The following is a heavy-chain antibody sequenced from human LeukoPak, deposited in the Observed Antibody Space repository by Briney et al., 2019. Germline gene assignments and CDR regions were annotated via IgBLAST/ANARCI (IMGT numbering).Heavy chain of an antibody. D-gene: IGHD6-13*01. CDR2: IYYSGST. Sequence: SETLSLTCTVSGGSISSYYWSWIRQPPGKGLEWIGYIYYSGSTNYNPSLKSRVTISVDTSKNQFSLKLSSVTAADTAVYYCARSSSSSWLIFDYWGQGTLVTVSS. V-gene: IGHV4-59*08. CDR3: ARSSSSSWLIFDY. CDR1: GGSISSYY. J-gene: IGHJ4*02.